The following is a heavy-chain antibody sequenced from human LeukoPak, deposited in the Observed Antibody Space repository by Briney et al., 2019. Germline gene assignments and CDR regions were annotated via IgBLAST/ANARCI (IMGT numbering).Heavy chain of an antibody. Sequence: PGGSLRLSCAASGFTFSSYWMSWVRQAPGKGLEWVANIKQDGSEKYYVDSVKGRFTISRDNAKNSLYLQMNSLRAEDTAVYYCARVRGSGSYEGNFDCWGQGTLVTVSS. J-gene: IGHJ4*02. CDR1: GFTFSSYW. CDR2: IKQDGSEK. D-gene: IGHD3-10*01. V-gene: IGHV3-7*01. CDR3: ARVRGSGSYEGNFDC.